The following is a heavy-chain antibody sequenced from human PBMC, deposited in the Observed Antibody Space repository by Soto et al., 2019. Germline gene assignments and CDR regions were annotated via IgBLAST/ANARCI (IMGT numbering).Heavy chain of an antibody. D-gene: IGHD1-26*01. Sequence: QVQLVQSGAEVKKPGSSVKVSCKASGGTFSSYAISWVRQAPGQGLEWMGGIIPIFGTADYAQKFQGRVTITADESTRTAYIELSSLRSEDTAVYYCARVSGSSKHQSAEYSQHWGQGTLVTVSS. CDR2: IIPIFGTA. J-gene: IGHJ1*01. CDR1: GGTFSSYA. CDR3: ARVSGSSKHQSAEYSQH. V-gene: IGHV1-69*01.